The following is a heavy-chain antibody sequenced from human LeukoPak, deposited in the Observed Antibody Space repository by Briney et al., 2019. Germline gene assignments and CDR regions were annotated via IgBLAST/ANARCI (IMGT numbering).Heavy chain of an antibody. Sequence: SETLSLTCTVSGGSISSSCYYWGWIRQPPGKGLEWIGSIYYSGSTYYNPSLKSRVTISVDTSKNQFSLKLSSVTAADTAVYYCARREALFLWFGESYPAYFDYWGQGTLVTVSS. J-gene: IGHJ4*02. D-gene: IGHD3-10*01. CDR2: IYYSGST. CDR1: GGSISSSCYY. V-gene: IGHV4-39*01. CDR3: ARREALFLWFGESYPAYFDY.